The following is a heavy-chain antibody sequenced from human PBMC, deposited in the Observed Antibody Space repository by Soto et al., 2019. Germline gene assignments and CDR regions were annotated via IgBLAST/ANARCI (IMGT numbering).Heavy chain of an antibody. J-gene: IGHJ4*02. CDR1: GFTFSSYG. V-gene: IGHV3-30*18. CDR3: AKDQRGYSSSSRLDY. Sequence: GGSLRLSCAASGFTFSSYGMHWVRQAPGKGLEWVAVISYDGSNKYYADSVKGRFTISRDNSKNTLYLQMNSLRAEDTAVYYCAKDQRGYSSSSRLDYWGQGTLVTVSS. CDR2: ISYDGSNK. D-gene: IGHD6-6*01.